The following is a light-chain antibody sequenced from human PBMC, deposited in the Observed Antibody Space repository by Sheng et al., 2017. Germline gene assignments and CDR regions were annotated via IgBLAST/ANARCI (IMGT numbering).Light chain of an antibody. CDR2: DVT. Sequence: QSALTQPASVSGSPGQSITISCTGSSSDIGLYNYVSWYQQHPGKAPKVIIYDVTTRPSGVSNRFSGSKSGNTASLTISGLQAEDEADYYCSSYTSSSTPHVFGTGTRVAVL. V-gene: IGLV2-14*03. CDR1: SSDIGLYNY. J-gene: IGLJ1*01. CDR3: SSYTSSSTPHV.